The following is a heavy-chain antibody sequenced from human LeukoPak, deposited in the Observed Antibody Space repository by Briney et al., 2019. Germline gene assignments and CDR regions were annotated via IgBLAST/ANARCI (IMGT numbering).Heavy chain of an antibody. D-gene: IGHD3-9*01. Sequence: PSETLSLTCTVSGGAISSYYWTWFRQPPGKGLEWIGYIYYTGSTNYNPSLDSRVTISVDMSKNQVSLNLKCVTAADTAVYYCARGYFDWFLDNWGRGTLVTVSS. CDR3: ARGYFDWFLDN. V-gene: IGHV4-59*01. J-gene: IGHJ4*02. CDR2: IYYTGST. CDR1: GGAISSYY.